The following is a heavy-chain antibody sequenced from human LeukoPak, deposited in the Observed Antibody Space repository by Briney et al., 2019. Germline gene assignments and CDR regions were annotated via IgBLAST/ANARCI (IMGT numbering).Heavy chain of an antibody. CDR2: MNPNIGNT. CDR3: ARGSIVAGGSPYYYYYGMDV. J-gene: IGHJ6*02. V-gene: IGHV1-8*01. CDR1: GYTFTSYD. D-gene: IGHD5-12*01. Sequence: ASVKVSCKASGYTFTSYDINWVRQATGQGLEWMGWMNPNIGNTGYAQKFQGRVTMTRNTSISTAYMELSSLRSEDTAVYYCARGSIVAGGSPYYYYYGMDVWGQGTTVTVSS.